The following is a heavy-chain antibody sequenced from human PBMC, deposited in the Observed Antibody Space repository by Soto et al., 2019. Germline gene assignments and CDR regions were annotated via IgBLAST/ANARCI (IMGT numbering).Heavy chain of an antibody. CDR1: GGSFSGYY. V-gene: IGHV4-34*01. Sequence: SETLSLTCAVYGGSFSGYYWSWIRQPPGKGLEWIGEINHSGSTNYNPSLKSRVTISVDTSKNQFSLKLSSVTAADTAVYYCARWAGRCSSTSCYTHGIDYWGQGTLVTVSS. D-gene: IGHD2-2*02. CDR3: ARWAGRCSSTSCYTHGIDY. CDR2: INHSGST. J-gene: IGHJ4*02.